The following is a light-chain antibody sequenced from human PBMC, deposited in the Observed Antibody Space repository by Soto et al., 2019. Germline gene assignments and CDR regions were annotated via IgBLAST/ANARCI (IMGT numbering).Light chain of an antibody. J-gene: IGKJ1*01. V-gene: IGKV3-15*01. CDR3: QQYSVWPRT. CDR1: QSVSSN. Sequence: EIGMTQSPAILSVSPGETATLSCRASQSVSSNLAWYQQKLGQAPRLLIFGASNRATGVPARFSGSGSGTEFTLTISSLQSEDFSVFYCQQYSVWPRTFGPGTKVEIK. CDR2: GAS.